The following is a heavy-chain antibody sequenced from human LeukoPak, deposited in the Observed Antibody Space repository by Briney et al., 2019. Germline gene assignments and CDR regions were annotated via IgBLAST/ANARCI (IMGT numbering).Heavy chain of an antibody. CDR2: INTLSGTT. CDR3: TRGDDFLAAYNYMDV. Sequence: GASVKVSCKASGGTIRGFVINWVRQAPGEGLEWMGRINTLSGTTNYTQKFQGRVTVITDESTTTVFMELSRLTSEDTAVYYCTRGDDFLAAYNYMDVWGKGSSVIVSS. V-gene: IGHV1-69*05. J-gene: IGHJ6*03. CDR1: GGTIRGFV. D-gene: IGHD3-9*01.